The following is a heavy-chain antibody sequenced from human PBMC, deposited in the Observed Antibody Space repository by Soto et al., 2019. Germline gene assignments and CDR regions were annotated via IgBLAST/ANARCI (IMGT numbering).Heavy chain of an antibody. CDR1: GYKFSSYG. CDR3: ARDPKDGYPANGMDV. CDR2: ISAYTGNT. D-gene: IGHD5-12*01. J-gene: IGHJ6*02. Sequence: QVQLVQSGAEVKKPGASVKVSCKASGYKFSSYGISWVRLAPGQGLEWMGWISAYTGNTNYAQKLQGRVTMTTDTSTSTAYMELRSLRSDAMAVYYCARDPKDGYPANGMDVWGQGTTVTVAS. V-gene: IGHV1-18*03.